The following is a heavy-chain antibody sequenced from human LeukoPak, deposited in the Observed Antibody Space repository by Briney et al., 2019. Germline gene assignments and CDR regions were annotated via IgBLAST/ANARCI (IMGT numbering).Heavy chain of an antibody. V-gene: IGHV1-8*01. J-gene: IGHJ6*02. CDR1: GYTFTSYD. D-gene: IGHD5-18*01. CDR2: MNPNSGNT. Sequence: GASVKVSCNASGYTFTSYDINWVRQATGQGLEWMGWMNPNSGNTGYAQKFQGRVTMTRNTSISTAYMELSSLRSEDTAVYYCARGVGYNYGLYYQYGMDVWGQGTTVTVSS. CDR3: ARGVGYNYGLYYQYGMDV.